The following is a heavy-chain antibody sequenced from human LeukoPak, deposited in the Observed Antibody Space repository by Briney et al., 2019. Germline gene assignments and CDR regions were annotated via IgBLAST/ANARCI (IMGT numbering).Heavy chain of an antibody. CDR1: GGSIGSGGFS. CDR3: ARGSGFYYGSGSPPTAVDV. D-gene: IGHD3-10*01. CDR2: IYHSGIT. J-gene: IGHJ6*02. Sequence: PSQTLSLTCAVSGGSIGSGGFSWSWIRLPSGKGLECIGYIYHSGITYYNPSLKSRVTISIDRSKNQFSLTLSSVTAADTAVYYCARGSGFYYGSGSPPTAVDVWGQGTTVTVSS. V-gene: IGHV4-30-2*01.